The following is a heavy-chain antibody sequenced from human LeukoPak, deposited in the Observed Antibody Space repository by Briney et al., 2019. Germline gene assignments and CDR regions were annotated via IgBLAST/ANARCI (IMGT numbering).Heavy chain of an antibody. Sequence: SETLSLTCTVSGGSISSYYWSWIRQPPGKGLEGIGYIYYSGSTNYNPSLKSRVTISVEKSKNQFSLKLSSVTAADTAVYYCARLATYYYDSSAFDYWGQGTLVTVSS. CDR3: ARLATYYYDSSAFDY. CDR2: IYYSGST. V-gene: IGHV4-59*08. J-gene: IGHJ4*02. CDR1: GGSISSYY. D-gene: IGHD3-22*01.